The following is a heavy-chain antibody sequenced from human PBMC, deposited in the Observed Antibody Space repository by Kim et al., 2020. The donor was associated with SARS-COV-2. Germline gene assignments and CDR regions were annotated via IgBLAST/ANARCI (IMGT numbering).Heavy chain of an antibody. D-gene: IGHD1-26*01. V-gene: IGHV3-21*01. Sequence: GGSLRLSCAASGFTFSSYSMNWVRQAPGKGLVWVSSISSSSSYIYYADSVKGRFTISRDNAKNTLYLQMNSLRAEDTAVYYCARGGGGLGSYPGYWGQGTLVTVSS. CDR1: GFTFSSYS. J-gene: IGHJ4*02. CDR3: ARGGGGLGSYPGY. CDR2: ISSSSSYI.